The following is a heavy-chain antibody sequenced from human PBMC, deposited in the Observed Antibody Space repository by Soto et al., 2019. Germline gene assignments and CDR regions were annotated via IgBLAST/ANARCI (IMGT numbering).Heavy chain of an antibody. Sequence: SETLSLTCAVYGGSFSGYYWSWIRQPPGKGLEWIGEINHSGSTNYNPSLKSRVTISVDTSKNQFSLKLSSVTAADTAVYYCARGSLIVVVVAATPSTSPFDYWGQGTLVTVSS. V-gene: IGHV4-34*01. J-gene: IGHJ4*02. CDR2: INHSGST. CDR1: GGSFSGYY. CDR3: ARGSLIVVVVAATPSTSPFDY. D-gene: IGHD2-15*01.